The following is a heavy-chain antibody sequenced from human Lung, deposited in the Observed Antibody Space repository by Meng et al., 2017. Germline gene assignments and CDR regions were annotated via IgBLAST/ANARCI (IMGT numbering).Heavy chain of an antibody. V-gene: IGHV4-34*01. Sequence: QWAAGSLNPSRTPPHPCVVPGGSFSVSYWGRTPQPPGKGLGWIGEINNSGSTNYNPSLESRATISVDTSQNNLSLKLSSVTAADSAVYYCARGPTTMAHDFDYWGQGTLVTVSS. D-gene: IGHD4-11*01. J-gene: IGHJ4*02. CDR1: GGSFSVSY. CDR2: INNSGST. CDR3: ARGPTTMAHDFDY.